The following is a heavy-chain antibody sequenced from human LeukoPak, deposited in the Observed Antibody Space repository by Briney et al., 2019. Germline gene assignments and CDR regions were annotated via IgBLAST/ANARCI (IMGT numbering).Heavy chain of an antibody. Sequence: ASVKVSCKASGYTFTGYYMHWVRQAPGQGLEWMGWINPNSGGTNYAQKFQGRVTMTRDTSISTAYMELSRLRSGDTAVYYCARSVPTYCSGGSCYDEPFFDYWGQGTLVTVSS. CDR2: INPNSGGT. D-gene: IGHD2-15*01. CDR1: GYTFTGYY. J-gene: IGHJ4*02. CDR3: ARSVPTYCSGGSCYDEPFFDY. V-gene: IGHV1-2*02.